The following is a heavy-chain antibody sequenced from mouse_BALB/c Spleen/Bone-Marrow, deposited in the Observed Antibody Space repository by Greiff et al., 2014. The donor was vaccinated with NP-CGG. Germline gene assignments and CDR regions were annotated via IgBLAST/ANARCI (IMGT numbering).Heavy chain of an antibody. V-gene: IGHV1-87*01. CDR1: GYTFTSYW. D-gene: IGHD1-1*01. Sequence: QVQLQQSGAELARPGASVKLSCKASGYTFTSYWMQWVKQRPGQGLEWIGAIYPGDGDTRYTQKFKGKGTLTADKSSSTAYMQLSSLASEDSAVYYCAREDSYSWFAYWGQGTLVTVSA. CDR3: AREDSYSWFAY. J-gene: IGHJ3*01. CDR2: IYPGDGDT.